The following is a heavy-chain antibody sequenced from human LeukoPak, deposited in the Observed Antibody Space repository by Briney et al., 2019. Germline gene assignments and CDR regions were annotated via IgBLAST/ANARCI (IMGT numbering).Heavy chain of an antibody. V-gene: IGHV3-9*01. CDR2: ISWNSGNI. Sequence: PGESLRLSCAASGFGFSRYWMHWVRQAPGKGLEWVSGISWNSGNIGYADSVKGRFTISRDNAKNSLYLQMNSLRAEDTALYYCAKDAEPYSYGNGRYFDYWGQGTLVTVSS. CDR3: AKDAEPYSYGNGRYFDY. D-gene: IGHD5-18*01. J-gene: IGHJ4*02. CDR1: GFGFSRYW.